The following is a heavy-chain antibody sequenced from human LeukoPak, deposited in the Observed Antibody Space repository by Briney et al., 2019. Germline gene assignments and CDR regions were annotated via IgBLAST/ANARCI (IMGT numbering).Heavy chain of an antibody. V-gene: IGHV3-53*01. D-gene: IGHD3-3*01. CDR2: IYSGGST. CDR1: GFTVSSSY. CDR3: ARDNLYYGSDY. J-gene: IGHJ4*02. Sequence: GGSLRLSCAASGFTVSSSYMSWVRQAPGKGLEWVSVIYSGGSTYYADSVKGRFTISRDNSKNTLYLQMNSLRAEDTAVYYCARDNLYYGSDYWGQGTLVTVSS.